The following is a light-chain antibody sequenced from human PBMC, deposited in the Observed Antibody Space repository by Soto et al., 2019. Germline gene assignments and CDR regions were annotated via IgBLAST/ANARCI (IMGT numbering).Light chain of an antibody. J-gene: IGKJ3*01. V-gene: IGKV3-20*01. CDR2: GAS. CDR3: QQYGSSFT. Sequence: EIVLTQSPGTLSLSPGERATLSCRASQSVSSSYLAWYQQKPGQAPSLLIYGASRRATGIPDRFSGSGSGTDFTLSSTGLEPDDFAVYYCQQYGSSFTFGPGTKVDIK. CDR1: QSVSSSY.